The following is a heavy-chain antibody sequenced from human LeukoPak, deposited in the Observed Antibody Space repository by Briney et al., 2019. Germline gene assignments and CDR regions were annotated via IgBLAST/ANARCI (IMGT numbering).Heavy chain of an antibody. J-gene: IGHJ4*02. D-gene: IGHD3-22*01. CDR2: ISGSGGST. CDR3: AKAFGGDYYDSSGYHPFDY. CDR1: GFTFSSYA. V-gene: IGHV3-23*01. Sequence: GGSLRLSCAASGFTFSSYAMSWVRQAPGKGLEWVSAISGSGGSTYYADSVKGWFTISRDNSKNTLYLQMNSLRAEDTAVYYCAKAFGGDYYDSSGYHPFDYWGQGTLVTVSS.